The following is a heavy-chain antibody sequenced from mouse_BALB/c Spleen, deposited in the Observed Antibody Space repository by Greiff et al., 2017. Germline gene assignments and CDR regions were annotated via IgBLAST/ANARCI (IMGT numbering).Heavy chain of an antibody. CDR3: ASSNYAY. V-gene: IGHV5-6-5*01. CDR2: ISSGGST. J-gene: IGHJ3*01. D-gene: IGHD2-5*01. CDR1: GFTFSSYA. Sequence: EVMLVESGGGLVKPGGSLKLSCAASGFTFSSYAMSWVRQTPEKRLEWVASISSGGSTYYPDSVKGRFTISRDNARNILYLQMSSLRSEDTAMYYCASSNYAYWGQGTLVTVSA.